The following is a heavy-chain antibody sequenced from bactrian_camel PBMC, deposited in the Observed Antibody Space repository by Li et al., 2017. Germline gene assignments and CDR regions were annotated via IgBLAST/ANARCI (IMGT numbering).Heavy chain of an antibody. V-gene: IGHV3S53*01. CDR2: VANDGTT. CDR1: GRTYTDYC. J-gene: IGHJ4*01. D-gene: IGHD5*01. Sequence: HVQLVESGGGLVQPGGSLRLSCAPAGRTYTDYCMGWFRQRPAKESEAVAAVANDGTTTYADSVKGRFTVDQNYANNTVYLQMSSLKPEDTGMYVCAVGVEANRCRFSSWGQGTQVTVS. CDR3: AVGVEANRCRFSS.